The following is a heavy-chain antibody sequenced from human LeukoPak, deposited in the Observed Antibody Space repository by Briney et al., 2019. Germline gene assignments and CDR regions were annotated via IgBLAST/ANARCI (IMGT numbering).Heavy chain of an antibody. CDR1: GYTFTSYD. CDR2: MNPNSGNT. D-gene: IGHD3-10*01. J-gene: IGHJ4*02. Sequence: ASVKVSCKASGYTFTSYDINWVRPATGQGLEWMGWMNPNSGNTGYAQKFQGRVTMTRSTSINTAYMELSSLRSEDTAIYYCARESGFYASGSRYWGQGTLVTVSS. V-gene: IGHV1-8*01. CDR3: ARESGFYASGSRY.